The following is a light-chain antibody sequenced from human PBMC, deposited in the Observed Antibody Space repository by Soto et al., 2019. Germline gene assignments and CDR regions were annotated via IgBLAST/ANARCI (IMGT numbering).Light chain of an antibody. CDR1: QVISTS. Sequence: DIQLSLSPSVLSPSIGESVTIPCRASQVISTSLAWYQVKPGKAPKLLIYAASTLESGVPSRFSATVSGTEFSLTITSLQPEDFATYYCQQLFDSPITFGQGTLLEI. V-gene: IGKV1-9*01. CDR3: QQLFDSPIT. CDR2: AAS. J-gene: IGKJ5*01.